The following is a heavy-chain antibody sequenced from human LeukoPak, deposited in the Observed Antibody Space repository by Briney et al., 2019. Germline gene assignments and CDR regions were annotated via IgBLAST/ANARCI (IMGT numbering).Heavy chain of an antibody. D-gene: IGHD3-3*01. CDR3: ARGLHGDFWTFDY. CDR1: GFTFSSYS. Sequence: KPGGSLRLSCAASGFTFSSYSMNWVRQAPGKGLEWVSSISSSSSYIYYADSVKGRFTISRDNAQNSLYLQMNSLRAEDTAVYYCARGLHGDFWTFDYWGQGTLVTVSS. CDR2: ISSSSSYI. J-gene: IGHJ4*02. V-gene: IGHV3-21*01.